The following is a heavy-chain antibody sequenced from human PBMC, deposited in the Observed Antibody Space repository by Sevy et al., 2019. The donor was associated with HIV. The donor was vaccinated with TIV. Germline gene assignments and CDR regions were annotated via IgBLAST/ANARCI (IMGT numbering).Heavy chain of an antibody. V-gene: IGHV3-49*04. Sequence: GGSLRLSCTASGFIFGDYGMSWVRQAPGRGLEWIAFFKSKIHGGTTENAASVKGRFTISRDDSKNIVYLQMSNLKTEDTAVYYCTRWSGSQSIFDYLGQRTLVTVSS. CDR3: TRWSGSQSIFDY. J-gene: IGHJ4*02. CDR2: FKSKIHGGTT. CDR1: GFIFGDYG. D-gene: IGHD1-26*01.